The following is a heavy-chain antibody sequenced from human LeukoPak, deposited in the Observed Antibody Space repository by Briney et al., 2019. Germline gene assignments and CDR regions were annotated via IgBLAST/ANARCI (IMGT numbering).Heavy chain of an antibody. CDR3: ARVETLRYGSGSYYAFDI. CDR2: ISSSSSYI. V-gene: IGHV3-21*01. CDR1: GFTFSSYS. D-gene: IGHD3-10*01. Sequence: GGSLRLSCAASGFTFSSYSMNWVRQAPGKELEWVSSISSSSSYIYYADSVKGRFTISRDNAKNSLYLQMNSLRAEDTALYYCARVETLRYGSGSYYAFDIWGQGTMVTVSS. J-gene: IGHJ3*02.